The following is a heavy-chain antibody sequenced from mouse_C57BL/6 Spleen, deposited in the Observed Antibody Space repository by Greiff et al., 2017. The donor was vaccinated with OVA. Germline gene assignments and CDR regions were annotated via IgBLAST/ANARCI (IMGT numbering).Heavy chain of an antibody. D-gene: IGHD6-2*01. V-gene: IGHV5-9-1*02. Sequence: EVKVEESGEGLVKPGGSLKLSCAASGFTFSSYAMSWVRQTPEKRLEWVAYISSGGDYIYYADTVKGRFTISRDNARNTLYLQMSSLKSEDTAMYYCTREVSYYFDYWGQGTTLTVSS. J-gene: IGHJ2*01. CDR3: TREVSYYFDY. CDR1: GFTFSSYA. CDR2: ISSGGDYI.